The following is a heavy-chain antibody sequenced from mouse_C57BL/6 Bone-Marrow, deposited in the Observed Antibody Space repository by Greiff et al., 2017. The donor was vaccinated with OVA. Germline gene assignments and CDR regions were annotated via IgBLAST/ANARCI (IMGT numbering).Heavy chain of an antibody. J-gene: IGHJ3*01. D-gene: IGHD1-1*01. CDR2: IHPNSGST. V-gene: IGHV1-64*01. CDR1: GYTFTSYW. CDR3: ARSGYGSSRAY. Sequence: QVQLQQPGAELVKPGASVKLSCKASGYTFTSYWMHWVKQRPGQGLAWIGMIHPNSGSTNYNEKFKSKATLTVDKSSSTAYMQLSSLTSEDSAVYYCARSGYGSSRAYWGQGTLVTVSA.